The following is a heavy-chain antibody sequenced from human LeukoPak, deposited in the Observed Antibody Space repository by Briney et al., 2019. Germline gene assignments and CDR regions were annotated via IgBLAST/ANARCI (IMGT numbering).Heavy chain of an antibody. D-gene: IGHD4-17*01. Sequence: PGGSLRLSCAASGFTFSNAWMSWVRQAPGKGLEWVAVIWYDGSNKYYADSVKGRFTISRDNSKNTLFLQMNSLRAEDTAVYYCARDPDDYGDYSYFDYWGQGTLVTVSS. V-gene: IGHV3-33*08. CDR1: GFTFSNAW. CDR2: IWYDGSNK. CDR3: ARDPDDYGDYSYFDY. J-gene: IGHJ4*02.